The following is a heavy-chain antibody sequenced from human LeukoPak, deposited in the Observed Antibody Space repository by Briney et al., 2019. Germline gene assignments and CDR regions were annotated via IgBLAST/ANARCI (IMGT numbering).Heavy chain of an antibody. CDR3: ALTTVTTGWFDP. V-gene: IGHV1-3*01. Sequence: ASVTVSCKASGYTFTSYAMHWVRQAPGQRLEWMGWINAGNGNTKYSQKFQGRVTITRDTSASTAYRELSSLRSEDTAVYYCALTTVTTGWFDPWGQGTLVTVSS. D-gene: IGHD4-17*01. J-gene: IGHJ5*02. CDR1: GYTFTSYA. CDR2: INAGNGNT.